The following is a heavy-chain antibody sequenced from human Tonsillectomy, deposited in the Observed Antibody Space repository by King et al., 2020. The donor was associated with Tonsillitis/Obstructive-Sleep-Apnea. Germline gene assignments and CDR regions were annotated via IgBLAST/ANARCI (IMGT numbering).Heavy chain of an antibody. CDR2: INHSGST. V-gene: IGHV4-34*01. Sequence: VQLQQWGAGLLKPSETLSLTCAVYGGSFSGDYWSWIRQPPGKGLEWIGEINHSGSTNYNSSLKSPVTISVDTSQNQFSLKLSSVTAADTAVYYCAREVVVVVVAATSSYYMDVWGKGTTVTVSS. D-gene: IGHD2-15*01. J-gene: IGHJ6*03. CDR3: AREVVVVVVAATSSYYMDV. CDR1: GGSFSGDY.